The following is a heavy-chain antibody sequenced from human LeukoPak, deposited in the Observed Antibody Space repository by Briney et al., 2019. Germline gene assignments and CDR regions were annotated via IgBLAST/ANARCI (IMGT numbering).Heavy chain of an antibody. D-gene: IGHD3-22*01. CDR1: GGSISSYY. CDR3: ARDLANYDSSGYYYSGFDP. CDR2: IYYSGST. J-gene: IGHJ5*02. V-gene: IGHV4-59*01. Sequence: PSETLSLTRTVSGGSISSYYWSWIRQPPGKGLEWIGYIYYSGSTNYNPSLKSRVTISVDTSKNQFSLKLSSVTAADTAVYYCARDLANYDSSGYYYSGFDPWGQGTLVTVSS.